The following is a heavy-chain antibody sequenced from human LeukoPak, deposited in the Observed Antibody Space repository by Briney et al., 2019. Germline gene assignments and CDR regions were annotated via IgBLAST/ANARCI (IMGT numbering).Heavy chain of an antibody. CDR1: GFTFSSYG. CDR2: ISYDGSNK. J-gene: IGHJ3*02. Sequence: PGGSLRLSCAASGFTFSSYGMHWVRQAPGKGLEWVAVISYDGSNKYYADSVKGRFTISRDNSKNTLYLQMNSLRAEDTAVYYCAKVIAVAGPHPTDDAFDIWGQGTMVTVSS. CDR3: AKVIAVAGPHPTDDAFDI. D-gene: IGHD6-19*01. V-gene: IGHV3-30*18.